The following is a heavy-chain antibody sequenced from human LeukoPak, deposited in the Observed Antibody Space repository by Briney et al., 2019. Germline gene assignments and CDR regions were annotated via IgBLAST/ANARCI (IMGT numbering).Heavy chain of an antibody. CDR3: AKGPYDRYTAMPYYFDY. CDR2: INPNTGGT. Sequence: ASVNVSCKASGYTFTAYYMHWVRQAPGQGLEWMGWINPNTGGTNYAQKFQGRVTMTRDTSTTTAYMELSRLRSDDTAVYYCAKGPYDRYTAMPYYFDYWGQGTLVTVSS. CDR1: GYTFTAYY. J-gene: IGHJ4*02. D-gene: IGHD2-2*01. V-gene: IGHV1-2*02.